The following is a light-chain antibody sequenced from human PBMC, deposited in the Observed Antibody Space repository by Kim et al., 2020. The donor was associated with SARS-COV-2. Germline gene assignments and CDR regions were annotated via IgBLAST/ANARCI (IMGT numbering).Light chain of an antibody. Sequence: VSPVQTARITCSEDALPKQYAYWYQQKPGQAPVLVIYKDSERPSGIPERFSGSSSGTTVTLTISGVQAEDEADYYCQSADSSGTWVFGGGTKLTVL. CDR2: KDS. V-gene: IGLV3-25*03. CDR3: QSADSSGTWV. J-gene: IGLJ3*02. CDR1: ALPKQY.